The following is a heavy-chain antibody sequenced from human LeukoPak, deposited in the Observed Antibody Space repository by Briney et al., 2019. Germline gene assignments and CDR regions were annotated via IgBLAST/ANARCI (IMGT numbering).Heavy chain of an antibody. CDR1: GFTFSDYY. V-gene: IGHV3-11*05. Sequence: GSLRLSCAASGFTFSDYYMSWIRQAPGKGLEWVSYISKSSSSTNYADSVKGRFSISRDNAKNPPYLQLNSLTVEDTAVYYCARVRSSGSPLDYWGQGTLVTVSS. J-gene: IGHJ4*02. CDR3: ARVRSSGSPLDY. D-gene: IGHD3-10*01. CDR2: ISKSSSST.